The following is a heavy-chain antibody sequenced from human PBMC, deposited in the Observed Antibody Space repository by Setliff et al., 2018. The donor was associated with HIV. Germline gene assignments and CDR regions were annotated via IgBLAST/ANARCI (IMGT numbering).Heavy chain of an antibody. CDR1: GGSINTYY. V-gene: IGHV4-4*07. CDR3: ARDRLTYYFDY. Sequence: SETLSLTCTVSGGSINTYYWSWIRQPAGKGLEWIGLFYTSGSTNYNPSLKSRVTMSVDTSKNQFSLKLSSVTAADTAVYYCARDRLTYYFDYWGQGILVTVSS. CDR2: FYTSGST. D-gene: IGHD3-22*01. J-gene: IGHJ4*02.